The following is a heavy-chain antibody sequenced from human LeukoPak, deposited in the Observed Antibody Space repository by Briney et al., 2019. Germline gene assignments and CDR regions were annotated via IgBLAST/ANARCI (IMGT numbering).Heavy chain of an antibody. V-gene: IGHV1-69*13. CDR3: ARPADGYFDY. CDR1: GGTFSSYA. D-gene: IGHD2-2*01. J-gene: IGHJ4*02. Sequence: ASVKVSCKASGGTFSSYAISWVRQAPGQGLEWMGGIIPIFGTANYAQKFQGRVTITADESTSTAYMELSSLKASDTAMYYCARPADGYFDYWGQGTLVTVSS. CDR2: IIPIFGTA.